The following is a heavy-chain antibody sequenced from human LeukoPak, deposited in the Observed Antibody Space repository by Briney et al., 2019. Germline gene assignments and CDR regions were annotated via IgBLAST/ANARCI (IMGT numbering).Heavy chain of an antibody. D-gene: IGHD2-21*01. CDR2: IYYSGKT. V-gene: IGHV4-39*01. J-gene: IGHJ2*01. CDR1: GGSISRSDDY. CDR3: ARHPLIASRVWYFDR. Sequence: SETLSLTCTVSGGSISRSDDYWAWIRQPPGKGLEWIGSIYYSGKTYYNPSLKSRVTVSVDTSKNQFSLKLSSVTAADTAVFYCARHPLIASRVWYFDRCGRGTLVTVSS.